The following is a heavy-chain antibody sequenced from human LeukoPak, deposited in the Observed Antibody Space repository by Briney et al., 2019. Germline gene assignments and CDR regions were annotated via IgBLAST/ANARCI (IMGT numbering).Heavy chain of an antibody. J-gene: IGHJ2*01. V-gene: IGHV4-34*01. CDR1: GGSFSDYY. Sequence: SETLSLTCAVYGGSFSDYYWSWIRQSPGKGLEWIGEINHSGSTIYNPSLKSRVTISVDTSKNQFSLKLSSVTAADTAVYYCAGPHTVTYWYFDLWGRGTLVTVSS. CDR2: INHSGST. D-gene: IGHD4-17*01. CDR3: AGPHTVTYWYFDL.